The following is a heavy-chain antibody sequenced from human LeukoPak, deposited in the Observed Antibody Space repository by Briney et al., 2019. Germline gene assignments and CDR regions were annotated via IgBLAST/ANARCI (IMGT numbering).Heavy chain of an antibody. CDR3: ARAVSSGYDPFDY. CDR2: ISSSSTII. Sequence: GGSLRLSCEASGFTFSSSSMNWVRQAPGKGLEWVSYISSSSTIIYYADSVKGRFTISRDNAKNSLYLQMNSLRAEDTAVYYCARAVSSGYDPFDYWGQGTLVTVSS. J-gene: IGHJ4*02. CDR1: GFTFSSSS. D-gene: IGHD3-22*01. V-gene: IGHV3-48*01.